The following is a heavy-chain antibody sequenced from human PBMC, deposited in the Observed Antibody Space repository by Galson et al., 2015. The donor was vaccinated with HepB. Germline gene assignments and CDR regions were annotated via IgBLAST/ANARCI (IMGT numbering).Heavy chain of an antibody. D-gene: IGHD3-16*02. CDR2: ISYDGSNK. V-gene: IGHV3-30-3*01. CDR3: AREGPRLTRNMITFGGVIVSPLDY. CDR1: GFTFSSYA. J-gene: IGHJ4*02. Sequence: SLRLSCAASGFTFSSYAMHWVRQAPGKGLEWVAVISYDGSNKYYADSVKGRFTISRDNSKNTLYLQMNSLRAEDTAVYYCAREGPRLTRNMITFGGVIVSPLDYWGQGTLVTVSS.